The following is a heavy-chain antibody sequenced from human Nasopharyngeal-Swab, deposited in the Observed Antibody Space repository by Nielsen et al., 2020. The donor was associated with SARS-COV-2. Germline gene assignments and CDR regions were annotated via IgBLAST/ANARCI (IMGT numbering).Heavy chain of an antibody. CDR2: IYYSGST. CDR3: SIHGLATVTIFGVVIPNGWFDP. D-gene: IGHD3-3*01. CDR1: GGSIRSSSYY. V-gene: IGHV4-39*01. J-gene: IGHJ5*02. Sequence: SETLSLTCTVSGGSIRSSSYYWDWIRQPPGTGLAWIGSIYYSGSTYYNPYRTSRVTISVDTSKNQFSLKLSSVTAADTAVYYCSIHGLATVTIFGVVIPNGWFDPWGQGTLVTVSS.